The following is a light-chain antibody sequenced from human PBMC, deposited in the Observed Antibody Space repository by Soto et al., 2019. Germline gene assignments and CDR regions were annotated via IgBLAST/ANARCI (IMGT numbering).Light chain of an antibody. V-gene: IGKV3-15*01. CDR3: QQYNNWSPIT. CDR1: QSVSSN. Sequence: EIVMTQSPATLSVSPGERATLSCRASQSVSSNLAWYQQKPGQAPRLLIYGASTRATGIPARFSGSGSGIEFTLTISSLQSEDFAVYYCQQYNNWSPITFGQGTRLEIK. CDR2: GAS. J-gene: IGKJ5*01.